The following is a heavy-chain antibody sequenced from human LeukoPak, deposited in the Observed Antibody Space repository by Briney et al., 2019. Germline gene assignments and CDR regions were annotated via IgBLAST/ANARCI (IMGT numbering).Heavy chain of an antibody. J-gene: IGHJ4*02. CDR2: ISSDGSSI. CDR1: GFTFSSHR. D-gene: IGHD6-6*01. Sequence: GGSLRLSCAASGFTFSSHRMYWVRQAPGKGLVWVSRISSDGSSIAYTDSVRGRFTISRDNAKNTLYLQMNSLRVEGTAVYYCAREGAALDYWGQGTLVSVSS. CDR3: AREGAALDY. V-gene: IGHV3-74*01.